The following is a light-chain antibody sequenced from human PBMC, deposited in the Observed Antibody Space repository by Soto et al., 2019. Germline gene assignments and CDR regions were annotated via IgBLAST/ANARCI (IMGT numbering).Light chain of an antibody. Sequence: EIVLTQSPATLSLSRGERATLSCRASQSVSSYLAGNQQKPGQAPRLLIYDASTKATGIPARGRGSGSGTDFTLSIGSLGAEDVAVYYCQQRGYTFGQGTKLEIK. J-gene: IGKJ2*01. CDR3: QQRGYT. CDR2: DAS. V-gene: IGKV3-11*01. CDR1: QSVSSY.